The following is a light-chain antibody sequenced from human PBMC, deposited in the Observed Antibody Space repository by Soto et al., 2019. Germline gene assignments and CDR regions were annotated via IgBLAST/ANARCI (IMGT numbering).Light chain of an antibody. Sequence: AIQLTQSPSSLSASVGDRVTITCRASQGISSALAWYQQKPGKGPNLLIYDASRLESGVPLRFSGSGSGTDFTLTISSLQSEDFATYHCQEFNNYPYTFGQGTKLEIK. J-gene: IGKJ2*01. CDR3: QEFNNYPYT. V-gene: IGKV1D-13*01. CDR2: DAS. CDR1: QGISSA.